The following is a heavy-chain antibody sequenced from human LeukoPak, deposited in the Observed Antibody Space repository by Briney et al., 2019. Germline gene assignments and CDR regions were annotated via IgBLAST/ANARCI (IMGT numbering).Heavy chain of an antibody. Sequence: GGSLRLSCAASGITFSKAWMSWVRQAPGQVLEWVGRIKSKIDGGTTDYAAPVKGRLTISRDDSKNTLYLQMNSLKSEDTAVYYCTIDGCSDDSCYSGHYWGQGTLVTVSS. CDR1: GITFSKAW. D-gene: IGHD2-15*01. CDR3: TIDGCSDDSCYSGHY. J-gene: IGHJ4*02. V-gene: IGHV3-15*01. CDR2: IKSKIDGGTT.